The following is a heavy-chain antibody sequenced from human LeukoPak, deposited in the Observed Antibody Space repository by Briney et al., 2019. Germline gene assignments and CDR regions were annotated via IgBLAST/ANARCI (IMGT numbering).Heavy chain of an antibody. Sequence: ASVKVSCKASRYTLTDYYMHWVRQAPGKGLEWMGRADPEDGEAIYAAKFQGRVTITADTSIDKVYMKLSSLRSEDTAVYYCVTPTREKTVAAVYLSWGQGTQVTVSS. CDR1: RYTLTDYY. CDR2: ADPEDGEA. J-gene: IGHJ5*02. V-gene: IGHV1-69-2*01. CDR3: VTPTREKTVAAVYLS. D-gene: IGHD2-15*01.